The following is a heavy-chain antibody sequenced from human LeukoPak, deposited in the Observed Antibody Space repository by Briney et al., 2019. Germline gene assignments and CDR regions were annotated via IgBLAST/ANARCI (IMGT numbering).Heavy chain of an antibody. CDR1: DFTVSNNY. CDR3: AREPWSANYYYGMDV. J-gene: IGHJ6*02. D-gene: IGHD3-3*01. CDR2: IYSGGGT. Sequence: GGSLRLSCAASDFTVSNNYMNWVRQAPGKGLEWVSVIYSGGGTYYADSVKGRFTISRDNSKNTVFLQMSSLRAEDTAVYYCAREPWSANYYYGMDVWGQGTTVIVS. V-gene: IGHV3-53*01.